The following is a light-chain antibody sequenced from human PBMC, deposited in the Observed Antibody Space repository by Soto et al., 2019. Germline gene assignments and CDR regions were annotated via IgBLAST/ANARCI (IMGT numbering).Light chain of an antibody. CDR3: QLSFHTPYT. Sequence: IQMTQSPSSLSAFVGDSVTISCRASQNINKNLNWYQQKSGKAPSLLMYEASTLQSGVPSRFSGSGSGTDFTLVITYLQPEDFATYYCQLSFHTPYTVGQGNKLEI. J-gene: IGKJ2*01. V-gene: IGKV1-39*01. CDR1: QNINKN. CDR2: EAS.